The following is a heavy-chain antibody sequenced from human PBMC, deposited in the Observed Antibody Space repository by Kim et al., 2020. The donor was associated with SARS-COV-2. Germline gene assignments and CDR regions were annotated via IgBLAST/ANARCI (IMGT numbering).Heavy chain of an antibody. D-gene: IGHD5-18*01. V-gene: IGHV4-61*03. Sequence: TTYNPPLKRRITISIDTSKNHFSLGLTSVTAADTAVYYCASDYNYGAYDAWGQGTLVTVSS. J-gene: IGHJ5*02. CDR2: T. CDR3: ASDYNYGAYDA.